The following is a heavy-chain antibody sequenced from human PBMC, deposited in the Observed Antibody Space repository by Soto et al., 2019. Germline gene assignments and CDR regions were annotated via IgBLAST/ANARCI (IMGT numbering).Heavy chain of an antibody. CDR3: ARVANYYASSGYYYGDAFDI. CDR2: IYYSGST. D-gene: IGHD3-22*01. J-gene: IGHJ3*02. V-gene: IGHV4-31*03. Sequence: TLSLTCTVPGGSISSGGYYWSWIRQHPGKGLEWIGYIYYSGSTYYNPSLKSRVTISVDTSKNQFSLKLSSVTAADTAVYYCARVANYYASSGYYYGDAFDIWGQGTMVTVSS. CDR1: GGSISSGGYY.